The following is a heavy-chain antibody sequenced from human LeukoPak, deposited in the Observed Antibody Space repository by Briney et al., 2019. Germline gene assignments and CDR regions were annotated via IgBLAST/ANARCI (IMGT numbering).Heavy chain of an antibody. D-gene: IGHD1-1*01. Sequence: GRSLRLSCAASGFTFSSYGMHWVRQAPGKGLEWVAVISYDGSNKYYADSVKGRFTISRDNSKNTLYLQMNSLRAEDTAVYYCAKRVGAGTTIDYWGQGTLVTVSS. V-gene: IGHV3-30*18. CDR1: GFTFSSYG. CDR2: ISYDGSNK. CDR3: AKRVGAGTTIDY. J-gene: IGHJ4*02.